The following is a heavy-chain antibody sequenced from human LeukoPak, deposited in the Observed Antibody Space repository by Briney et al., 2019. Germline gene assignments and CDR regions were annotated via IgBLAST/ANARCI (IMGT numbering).Heavy chain of an antibody. J-gene: IGHJ4*02. CDR1: GFTFSSYG. CDR3: AKDLSRYYGSGSYLYYFDY. CDR2: ISGSGGST. V-gene: IGHV3-23*01. Sequence: GGTLRHSCAASGFTFSSYGMSWVRQAPGKGLEWVSAISGSGGSTYYADSVKGRFTISRDNSKNTLYLQMNSLRAEDTAVYYCAKDLSRYYGSGSYLYYFDYWGQGTLVTVSS. D-gene: IGHD3-10*01.